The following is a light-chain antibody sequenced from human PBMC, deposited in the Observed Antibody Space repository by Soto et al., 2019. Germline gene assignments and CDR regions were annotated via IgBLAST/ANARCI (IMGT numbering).Light chain of an antibody. J-gene: IGKJ1*01. CDR1: QSVSSY. V-gene: IGKV3-11*01. Sequence: EIVLTQSPATLSLSPGERATHSCRASQSVSSYLAWYQQNPGQAPRLLIYDASNRATGIPARFSGSGSGTDFTLTISSLEPEDFAVYYCQQRSNWPPTWTFGQGTKVDI. CDR3: QQRSNWPPTWT. CDR2: DAS.